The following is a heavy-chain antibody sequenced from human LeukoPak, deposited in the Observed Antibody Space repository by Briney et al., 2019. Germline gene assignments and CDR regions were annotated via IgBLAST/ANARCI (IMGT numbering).Heavy chain of an antibody. CDR2: ISAYNGNT. CDR1: GYTFTSYG. J-gene: IGHJ4*02. D-gene: IGHD5-18*01. Sequence: ASVKVSCKASGYTFTSYGISRVRQAPGQGLEWMGWISAYNGNTNYAQKFQGRVTMTTDTSTSTAYMELRSLRSDDMAVYYCASGGSGELWLVYWGQGTLVTVSS. V-gene: IGHV1-18*03. CDR3: ASGGSGELWLVY.